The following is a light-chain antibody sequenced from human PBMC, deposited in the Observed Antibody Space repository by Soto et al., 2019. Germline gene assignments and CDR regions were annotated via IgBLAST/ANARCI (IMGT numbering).Light chain of an antibody. CDR2: EVS. J-gene: IGLJ2*01. CDR1: SSDVGGYNY. Sequence: QSALTQPPSASGSPGQSVTISCTGTSSDVGGYNYVSWYQQHPGKAPKLMIYEVSKRPSGVPDRFSGSKSGNTASLTVSGLQAVDEADYYCSSYAGSNNFGVFGGGTKVTVL. CDR3: SSYAGSNNFGV. V-gene: IGLV2-8*01.